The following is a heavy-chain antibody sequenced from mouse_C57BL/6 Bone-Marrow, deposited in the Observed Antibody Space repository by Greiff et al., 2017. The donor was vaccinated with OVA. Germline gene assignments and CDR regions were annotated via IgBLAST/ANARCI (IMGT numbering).Heavy chain of an antibody. CDR3: ARRGYSNKAAYAMDY. D-gene: IGHD2-5*01. Sequence: QVQLQQPGAELVKPGASVKLSCKASGYTFTSYWMHWVKQRPGQGLEWIGMIHPNSGSTNYNEKFKSKATLTVDKSSSTAYMQLSSLTSEDSAVYYCARRGYSNKAAYAMDYWGQGTSVTVSS. V-gene: IGHV1-64*01. CDR2: IHPNSGST. CDR1: GYTFTSYW. J-gene: IGHJ4*01.